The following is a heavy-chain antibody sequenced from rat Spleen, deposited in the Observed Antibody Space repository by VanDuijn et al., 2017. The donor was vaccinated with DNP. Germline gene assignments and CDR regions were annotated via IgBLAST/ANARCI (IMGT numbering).Heavy chain of an antibody. J-gene: IGHJ2*01. D-gene: IGHD1-11*01. V-gene: IGHV5-7*01. CDR3: ATRELRGYYFDY. CDR1: GFTFSDYN. Sequence: EVQLVESGGGLVQPGRSLKLSCAGSGFTFSDYNLAWVRQAPKKGLEWVATISYDGGSTDYGDSVKGRFTISRDNTKSTLYLQMDSLRSEDTATYFCATRELRGYYFDYWGQGVMVTVSS. CDR2: ISYDGGST.